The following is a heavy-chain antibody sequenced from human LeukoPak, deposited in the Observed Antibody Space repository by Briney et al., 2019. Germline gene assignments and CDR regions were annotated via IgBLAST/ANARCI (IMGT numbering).Heavy chain of an antibody. CDR1: GGSVSGGSISSYY. CDR3: ARRVKVPAAIGIFDY. V-gene: IGHV4-59*08. J-gene: IGHJ4*02. Sequence: PSETLSLTCTVSGGSVSGGSISSYYWSWIRQPPGKGLEWIGFIAYTGSTNYNPSLKSRVTISVDKSKKQFSLRLSSVTAADTAVYYCARRVKVPAAIGIFDYWGQGTLVTVSS. CDR2: IAYTGST. D-gene: IGHD2-2*01.